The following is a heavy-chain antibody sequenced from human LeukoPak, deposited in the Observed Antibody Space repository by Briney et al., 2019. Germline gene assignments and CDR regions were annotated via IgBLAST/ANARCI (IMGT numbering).Heavy chain of an antibody. Sequence: SETLSLTCAVSGGSISSYYWSWIRQPPGKGLEWKGNVYFTGSTKNNPSLTSRVTISIDTSRNQFSLKLSSVTAADTAVYYCARGDGYNYPFDSWGQGTLVTVSS. J-gene: IGHJ4*02. CDR2: VYFTGST. D-gene: IGHD5-24*01. CDR1: GGSISSYY. V-gene: IGHV4-59*01. CDR3: ARGDGYNYPFDS.